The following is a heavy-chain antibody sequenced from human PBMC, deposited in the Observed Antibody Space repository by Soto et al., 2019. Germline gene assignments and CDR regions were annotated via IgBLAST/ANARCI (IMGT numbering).Heavy chain of an antibody. CDR2: IYPGGSDT. CDR1: GYSFSNYW. J-gene: IGHJ6*02. Sequence: PGESLKISCKTSGYSFSNYWVGWVRQMPGKGLEWIGIIYPGGSDTRYSPSFQGQVTISAVKSISTAYLQWSSLKASDTAMYYCGRHPYGDYDIMDVWGQGTTVTVYS. V-gene: IGHV5-51*01. CDR3: GRHPYGDYDIMDV. D-gene: IGHD2-8*01.